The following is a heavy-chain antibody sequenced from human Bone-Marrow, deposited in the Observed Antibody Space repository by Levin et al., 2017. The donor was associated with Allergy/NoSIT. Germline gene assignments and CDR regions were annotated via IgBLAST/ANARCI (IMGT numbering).Heavy chain of an antibody. Sequence: KISCKASGGTFKTYTIGWIREAPGRGLEWMGSIIPYFDTANYAQKFQGRVTITADGSTGTAYMEMSRLKTDDTAVYYCSREDGSSGYVKTGTFDNWGQGTLVTVSS. V-gene: IGHV1-69*15. CDR3: SREDGSSGYVKTGTFDN. CDR1: GGTFKTYT. CDR2: IIPYFDTA. J-gene: IGHJ4*02. D-gene: IGHD3-22*01.